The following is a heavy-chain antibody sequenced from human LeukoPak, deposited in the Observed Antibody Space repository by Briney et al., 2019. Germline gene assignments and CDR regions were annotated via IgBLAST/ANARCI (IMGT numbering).Heavy chain of an antibody. Sequence: GGSLRLSCAVSGFNFDDSAMHWVRQAPGKGLEWVSLISWDGVSYYADPVKSRFTISRDNSKNSLSLQMNSLRAEDTALYYCAKDQGAAGNGAFDIWGQGTMVAVSS. J-gene: IGHJ3*02. D-gene: IGHD6-13*01. CDR3: AKDQGAAGNGAFDI. V-gene: IGHV3-43D*03. CDR2: ISWDGVS. CDR1: GFNFDDSA.